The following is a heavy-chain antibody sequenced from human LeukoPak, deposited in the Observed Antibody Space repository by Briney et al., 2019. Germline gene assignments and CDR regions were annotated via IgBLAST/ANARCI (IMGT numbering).Heavy chain of an antibody. CDR3: ARGSRSTTNYYLDV. CDR2: IYHTGNT. Sequence: PSETLSLTCAVCGGSFSGYYWTWIRQPPGKGLEWIGEIYHTGNTNHNPSLKSRVTISVDTSKNQVSLNLTSVTAADTAVFYCARGSRSTTNYYLDVWGKGTTVSVSS. D-gene: IGHD2/OR15-2a*01. CDR1: GGSFSGYY. J-gene: IGHJ6*03. V-gene: IGHV4-34*01.